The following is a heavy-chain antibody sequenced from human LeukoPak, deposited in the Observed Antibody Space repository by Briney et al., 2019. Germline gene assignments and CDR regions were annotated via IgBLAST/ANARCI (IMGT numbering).Heavy chain of an antibody. CDR1: GFTFSNYE. Sequence: GGSLRLSCAASGFTFSNYEMNWVRQAPGKGLEWVSYISSSGNSINYADSVKGRFTISRDNAKNSLYLQMNSLRAEDTAVYYCARAHSSGWYTLDYWGQGTLVTVSS. J-gene: IGHJ4*02. D-gene: IGHD6-19*01. CDR2: ISSSGNSI. V-gene: IGHV3-48*03. CDR3: ARAHSSGWYTLDY.